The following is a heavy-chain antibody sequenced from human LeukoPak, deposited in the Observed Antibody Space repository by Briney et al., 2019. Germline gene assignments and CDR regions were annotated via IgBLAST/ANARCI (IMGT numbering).Heavy chain of an antibody. Sequence: ASVKVSCKASGYSFTNYDINWGRPAFEQGLEWMGWMNRDNGNTAYAQKFQGRVTITTNSSESTAYMELSSLRSEDTAVYYCVAYASGSFDYWGQGTLVSVSS. CDR1: GYSFTNYD. D-gene: IGHD6-19*01. CDR2: MNRDNGNT. CDR3: VAYASGSFDY. V-gene: IGHV1-8*03. J-gene: IGHJ4*02.